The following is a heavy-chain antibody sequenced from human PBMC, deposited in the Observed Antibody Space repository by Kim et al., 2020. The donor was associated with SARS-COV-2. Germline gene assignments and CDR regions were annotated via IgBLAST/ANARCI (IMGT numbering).Heavy chain of an antibody. D-gene: IGHD1-20*01. V-gene: IGHV3-23*01. CDR2: IGGDDNT. J-gene: IGHJ5*02. Sequence: GGSLRLSCVSSGFTFTNNAMTWVRQAPGKGLEWVSGIGGDDNTYYAPSVKGSFTISRDNSKNTLYLQMNRLRAEDTATYFCARDLWAYYWNDPWGQGTLV. CDR1: GFTFTNNA. CDR3: ARDLWAYYWNDP.